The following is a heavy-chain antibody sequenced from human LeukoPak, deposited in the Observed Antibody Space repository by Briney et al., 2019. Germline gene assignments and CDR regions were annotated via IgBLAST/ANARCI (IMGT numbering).Heavy chain of an antibody. CDR2: ISASGGST. D-gene: IGHD3-9*01. J-gene: IGHJ4*02. CDR1: GFTFSSYA. CDR3: AKAEGYDILTGLDY. V-gene: IGHV3-23*01. Sequence: PGGSLRLSCATSGFTFSSYAMSWVRQAPGKGLEWLSGISASGGSTYYADSVKGRFTISRDNSKNTLYLQMNSLRTEDTAVYYCAKAEGYDILTGLDYWGQGTLVTVSS.